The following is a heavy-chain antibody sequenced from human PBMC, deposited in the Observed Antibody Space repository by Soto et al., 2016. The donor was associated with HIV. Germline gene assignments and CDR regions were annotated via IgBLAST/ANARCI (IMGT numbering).Heavy chain of an antibody. V-gene: IGHV3-15*01. CDR1: GFTFSNAW. J-gene: IGHJ4*02. Sequence: EVQLVESGGRLGKAWGGSLRLSCAASGFTFSNAWMSWVRQAPGKGLEWVGRIKSKTDGGTTDYAAPVKGRFTISRDDSKNTLYLQMNSLKTEDTAVYYCTTDKSLDSSGYYYWGQGTLVTVSS. D-gene: IGHD3-22*01. CDR3: TTDKSLDSSGYYY. CDR2: IKSKTDGGTT.